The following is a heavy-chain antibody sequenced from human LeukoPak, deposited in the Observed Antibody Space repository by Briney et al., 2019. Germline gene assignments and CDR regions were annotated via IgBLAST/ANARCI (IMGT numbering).Heavy chain of an antibody. J-gene: IGHJ3*02. Sequence: GGSLRLSCAASGFNFRSYWMSWVRQAPGKGLEWVANIKQDGSEKHYVDSVKGRLTVSRDNAKNSFYLQMNSLRAEDTAVYYCARDADLGATIIGAFDIWGQGTMVTVSS. CDR2: IKQDGSEK. CDR3: ARDADLGATIIGAFDI. CDR1: GFNFRSYW. D-gene: IGHD5-24*01. V-gene: IGHV3-7*01.